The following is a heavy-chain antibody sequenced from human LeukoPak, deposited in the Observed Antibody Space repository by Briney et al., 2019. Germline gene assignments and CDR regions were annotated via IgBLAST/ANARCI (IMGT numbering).Heavy chain of an antibody. J-gene: IGHJ4*02. V-gene: IGHV5-51*01. CDR2: IYPGDSDT. Sequence: GESLKISCQGSGYSFTSYWIGWVRQMPGKGLEWMGIIYPGDSDTRYSPSFQGQVTISADKSISTAYLQWSSLKASDTAMYYCARQEAMALNPFDYWGQGTLVTVSS. CDR3: ARQEAMALNPFDY. CDR1: GYSFTSYW. D-gene: IGHD5-24*01.